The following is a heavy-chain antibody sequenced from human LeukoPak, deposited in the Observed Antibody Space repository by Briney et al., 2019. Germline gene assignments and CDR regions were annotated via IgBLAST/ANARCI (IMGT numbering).Heavy chain of an antibody. V-gene: IGHV4-34*01. D-gene: IGHD3-10*01. J-gene: IGHJ4*02. CDR3: ARGYGSGSYYNY. Sequence: PSETLSLTCAVYGGTFSGYYWSWIRKPPGKGLEWIGEINHSGSTNYNPSLKSRVTISVDTSKNQFSLKLSSVTAADTAVYYCARGYGSGSYYNYWDQGTLVTLSS. CDR2: INHSGST. CDR1: GGTFSGYY.